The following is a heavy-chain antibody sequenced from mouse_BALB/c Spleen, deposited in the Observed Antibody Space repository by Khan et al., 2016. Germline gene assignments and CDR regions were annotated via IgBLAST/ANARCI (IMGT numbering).Heavy chain of an antibody. CDR2: INPSTGYT. V-gene: IGHV1-7*01. Sequence: QVQLQQSGAELGKPGASVKMSCKASGYTFTSYWMHWVKQRPGQGLEWIGYINPSTGYTEYNQKFKDKVTLTADKSSSTAYMQLSSLTSEDSAVYYCARWAYYGNYLFAYWGQGTLVTVSA. CDR3: ARWAYYGNYLFAY. CDR1: GYTFTSYW. J-gene: IGHJ3*01. D-gene: IGHD2-10*01.